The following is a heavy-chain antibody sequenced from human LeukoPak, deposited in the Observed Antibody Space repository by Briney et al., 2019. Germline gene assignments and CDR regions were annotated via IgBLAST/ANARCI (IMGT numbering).Heavy chain of an antibody. CDR1: GFTFSSYW. CDR3: AREGRQWLTFFDY. D-gene: IGHD6-19*01. CDR2: IKQDGREK. V-gene: IGHV3-7*04. Sequence: GGSLRLSCAASGFTFSSYWMSWVRQAPGKGLEGVADIKQDGREKYYVDSVKGRFTISRDDAKKSVYLQMNSLRAEDTAVYYCAREGRQWLTFFDYWGQGTLVTVSS. J-gene: IGHJ4*02.